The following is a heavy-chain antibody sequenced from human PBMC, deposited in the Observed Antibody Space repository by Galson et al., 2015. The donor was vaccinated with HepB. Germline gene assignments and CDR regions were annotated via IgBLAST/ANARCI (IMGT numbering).Heavy chain of an antibody. J-gene: IGHJ3*02. Sequence: SLRLSCAASGFTFSDYSMSWIRQAPGKGLEWVSYISSSSRYTFYADSLKGRFTISRDNAKNSLYLQMTSLGAEDTAVYYCATEGILWFGELLGAFDIWGQGTMVTVSS. CDR1: GFTFSDYS. CDR2: ISSSSRYT. V-gene: IGHV3-11*06. D-gene: IGHD3-10*01. CDR3: ATEGILWFGELLGAFDI.